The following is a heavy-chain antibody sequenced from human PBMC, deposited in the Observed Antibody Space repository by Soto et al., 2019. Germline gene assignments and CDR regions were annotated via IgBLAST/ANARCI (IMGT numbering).Heavy chain of an antibody. Sequence: QVQLVESGGGVVQPGRSLRLSCAAYGFTFSSYGMHWVRQAPGKGLEWVAVISYDGSNKYYADSVKGRFTISRDNSKNTLYLQMNSLRAEDTAVYYCAKTSGIKTFKYWGQGTLVTVSS. D-gene: IGHD2-15*01. CDR1: GFTFSSYG. CDR3: AKTSGIKTFKY. CDR2: ISYDGSNK. J-gene: IGHJ4*02. V-gene: IGHV3-30*18.